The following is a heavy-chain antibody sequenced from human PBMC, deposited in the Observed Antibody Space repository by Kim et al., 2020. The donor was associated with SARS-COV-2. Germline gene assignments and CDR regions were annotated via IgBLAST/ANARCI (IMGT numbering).Heavy chain of an antibody. V-gene: IGHV4-59*01. Sequence: SETLSLTCTVSGGSISSYYWSWIRQPPGQGLEWIGYIYYSGSTNYNPSLKSRVTISVDTSKNQFSLKLSSVTASDTAVYYCARGSSLTIFGVAGWFDPWGQGTLVTVSS. CDR1: GGSISSYY. D-gene: IGHD3-3*01. J-gene: IGHJ5*02. CDR3: ARGSSLTIFGVAGWFDP. CDR2: IYYSGST.